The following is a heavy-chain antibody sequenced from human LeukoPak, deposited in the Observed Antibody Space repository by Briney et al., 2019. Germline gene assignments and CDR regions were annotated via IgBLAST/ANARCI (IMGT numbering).Heavy chain of an antibody. CDR2: FDPEDDET. V-gene: IGHV1-24*01. CDR3: ARGIGEQWLDRDFDY. Sequence: ASVKVSCKVSGYTLTELSMHWVRQAPGKGLEWMGGFDPEDDETVYAQKFQGRVTMTRDMSTRTVYMELSSLRSEDTAVYYCARGIGEQWLDRDFDYWGQGTLVTVSS. CDR1: GYTLTELS. J-gene: IGHJ4*02. D-gene: IGHD6-19*01.